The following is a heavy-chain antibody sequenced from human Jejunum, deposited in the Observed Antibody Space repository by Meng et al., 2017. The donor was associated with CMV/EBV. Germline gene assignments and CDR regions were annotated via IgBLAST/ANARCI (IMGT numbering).Heavy chain of an antibody. Sequence: CSVSGGSVSGTSYYWSWIRQSPGKGLEWIGYVHYRGNTKYNPSLESRVSTSVDTSKNQFSLKLSSVTAADTAMYYCVAIVGLTFDFWGQGT. J-gene: IGHJ4*02. D-gene: IGHD1-26*01. CDR2: VHYRGNT. V-gene: IGHV4-61*01. CDR3: VAIVGLTFDF. CDR1: GGSVSGTSYY.